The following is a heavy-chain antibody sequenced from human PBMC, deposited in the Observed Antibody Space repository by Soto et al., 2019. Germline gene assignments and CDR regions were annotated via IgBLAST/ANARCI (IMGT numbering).Heavy chain of an antibody. V-gene: IGHV1-3*01. J-gene: IGHJ5*02. Sequence: ASVKVSCKASGYTFTSYAMHWVRQAPGQRLEWMGWINAGNGNTKYSQKFQGRVTITRDTSASTAYMELSSLRSEDTAVYYCASSRGRGSDYDFWSGYYTGGDWFDPWGHGTLFTVSS. CDR1: GYTFTSYA. CDR3: ASSRGRGSDYDFWSGYYTGGDWFDP. CDR2: INAGNGNT. D-gene: IGHD3-3*01.